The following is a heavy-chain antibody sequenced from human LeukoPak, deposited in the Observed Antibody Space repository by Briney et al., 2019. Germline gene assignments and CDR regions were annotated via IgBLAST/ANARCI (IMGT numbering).Heavy chain of an antibody. V-gene: IGHV4-59*01. Sequence: ETLSLTCTVSGGSISSYYWSWIRQPPGKGLEWIGYIYYSGSTNYNPSLKSRVTISVDTSKNQFSLKLSSVTAADTAVYYCARDGGYYYGSGSYYSGFRSDRFDPWGQGTLVTVSS. D-gene: IGHD3-10*01. CDR3: ARDGGYYYGSGSYYSGFRSDRFDP. CDR2: IYYSGST. CDR1: GGSISSYY. J-gene: IGHJ5*02.